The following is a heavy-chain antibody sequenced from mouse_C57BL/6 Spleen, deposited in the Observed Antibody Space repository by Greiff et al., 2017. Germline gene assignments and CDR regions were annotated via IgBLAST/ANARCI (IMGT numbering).Heavy chain of an antibody. Sequence: EVQLQQSGPELVKPGASVKISCKASGYTFTDYYMNWVKQSHGKSLEWIGDINPNNGGTSYNQKFKGKATLTVDKSSSTAYMELRSLTSEDSAVYYCARSEGYSTFDYWGQGTTLTVSS. V-gene: IGHV1-26*01. CDR2: INPNNGGT. J-gene: IGHJ2*01. D-gene: IGHD2-1*01. CDR1: GYTFTDYY. CDR3: ARSEGYSTFDY.